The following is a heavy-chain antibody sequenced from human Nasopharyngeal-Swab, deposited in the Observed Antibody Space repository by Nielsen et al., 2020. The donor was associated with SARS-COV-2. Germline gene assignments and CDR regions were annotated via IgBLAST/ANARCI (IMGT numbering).Heavy chain of an antibody. CDR2: ISSSSGTV. J-gene: IGHJ5*02. V-gene: IGHV3-48*02. Sequence: GESLKISCAASGFSFATSSMNWVCQAPGKGPEWLSYISSSSGTVYYANSVKGRFTISRDNAKNSLYLQMNSLRDEDTAVYYCARDVSSYNNWFDPWGQGTLVTVSS. CDR3: ARDVSSYNNWFDP. D-gene: IGHD3-16*02. CDR1: GFSFATSS.